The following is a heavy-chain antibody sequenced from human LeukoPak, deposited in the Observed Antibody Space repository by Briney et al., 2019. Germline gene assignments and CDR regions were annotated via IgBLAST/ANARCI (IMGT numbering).Heavy chain of an antibody. CDR3: ARIAAALNWFDP. J-gene: IGHJ5*02. CDR1: GCTFTGYY. D-gene: IGHD6-13*01. CDR2: INPNSGNI. V-gene: IGHV1-2*02. Sequence: ASVKVSCKASGCTFTGYYMHWVRQAPGQGLEWMGWINPNSGNINYAQKFEGRVTMTRDTSISTAYMELSRLRFDDTAVYYCARIAAALNWFDPWGQGTLVTVSS.